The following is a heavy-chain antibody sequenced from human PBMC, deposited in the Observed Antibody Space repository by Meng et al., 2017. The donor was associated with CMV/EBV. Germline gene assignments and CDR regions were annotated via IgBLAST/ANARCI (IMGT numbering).Heavy chain of an antibody. V-gene: IGHV3-11*01. D-gene: IGHD6-13*01. CDR2: ISSSGSTI. CDR3: ARSLGARRTGIAAAGFDY. J-gene: IGHJ4*02. CDR1: GFTFSDYY. Sequence: GGSLRLSCAASGFTFSDYYMSWIRQAPGKGLEWVSYISSSGSTIYYADSVKGRFTISRDNAKNSLYLQMNSLRAEDTAVYYCARSLGARRTGIAAAGFDYWGQGTLVTVSS.